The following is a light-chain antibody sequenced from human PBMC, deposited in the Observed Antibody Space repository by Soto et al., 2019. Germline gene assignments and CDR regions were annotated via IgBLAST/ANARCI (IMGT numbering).Light chain of an antibody. V-gene: IGLV2-14*01. J-gene: IGLJ1*01. Sequence: QSVLTQPASVSGSPGQSITISCTGTSSDVGGYNFVSWYQQHPGKAPKLMIYEVSNRPSGVSNRFSGSKSGSTASLTISGLQAEDDADYYCSSYTSSRTLYVFGTGTKVTVL. CDR3: SSYTSSRTLYV. CDR1: SSDVGGYNF. CDR2: EVS.